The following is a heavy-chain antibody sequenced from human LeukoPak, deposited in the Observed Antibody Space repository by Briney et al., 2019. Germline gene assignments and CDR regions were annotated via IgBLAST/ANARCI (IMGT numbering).Heavy chain of an antibody. CDR1: GYIISNYW. CDR2: IYTGDYKY. J-gene: IGHJ4*02. V-gene: IGHV5-51*01. D-gene: IGHD2-21*02. CDR3: AIPPGYCGNDCSFDH. Sequence: GALLKISCEGSGYIISNYWICLGRPMAGELLEWVGIIYTGDYKYKPSPSFQGLVTISVDKSSSTAYLQWSSLKASDTAMYYCAIPPGYCGNDCSFDHWSQGTLVTVPS.